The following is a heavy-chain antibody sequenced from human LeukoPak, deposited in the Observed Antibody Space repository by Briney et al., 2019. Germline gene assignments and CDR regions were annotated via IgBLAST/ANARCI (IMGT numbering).Heavy chain of an antibody. CDR1: GGSISSYY. Sequence: ETLSLTCTVSGGSISSYYWSWIRQPPGKGLEWIGYIYYSGSTNYNPSLKSRVTISVDTSKNQFSLKLSSVTAADTAVYYCAREDYGDFHFDYWGQGTLVTVSS. CDR3: AREDYGDFHFDY. D-gene: IGHD4-17*01. CDR2: IYYSGST. J-gene: IGHJ4*02. V-gene: IGHV4-59*01.